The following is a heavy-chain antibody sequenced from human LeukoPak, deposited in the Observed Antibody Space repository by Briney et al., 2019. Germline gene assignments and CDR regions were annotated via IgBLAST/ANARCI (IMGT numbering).Heavy chain of an antibody. V-gene: IGHV3-7*01. Sequence: GGSLRVSRVASVSPFCNYWMSWLRQAPGKGPEWVASIKQDGSETFYVDSVKGRFTISKDNAKNSLYLLMNSLRAEDTGVYYCAREDHSKYEYWGQGTLVTVSS. CDR3: AREDHSKYEY. J-gene: IGHJ4*02. CDR1: VSPFCNYW. CDR2: IKQDGSET. D-gene: IGHD4-11*01.